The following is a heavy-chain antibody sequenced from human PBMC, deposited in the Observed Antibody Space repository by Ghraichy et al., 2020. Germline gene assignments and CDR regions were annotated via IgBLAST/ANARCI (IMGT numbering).Heavy chain of an antibody. CDR1: GFTFSNYA. V-gene: IGHV3-30*04. J-gene: IGHJ4*02. D-gene: IGHD6-13*01. Sequence: GGSLRLSCAASGFTFSNYAMYWVRQAPGKGLEWVASILNDGGIEYYAASVRGRFTISRDNSRNTLYLQMNSLRPEDTAVYYCARDQVSGRWSKLADNWGQGTLVTISS. CDR3: ARDQVSGRWSKLADN. CDR2: ILNDGGIE.